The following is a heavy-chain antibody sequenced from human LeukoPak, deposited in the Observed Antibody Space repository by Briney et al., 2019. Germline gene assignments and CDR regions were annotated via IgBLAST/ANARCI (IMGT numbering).Heavy chain of an antibody. CDR2: ISGSSSYI. CDR1: GFTFSSYS. CDR3: ARRGDPDSSGSSDAFDI. J-gene: IGHJ3*02. V-gene: IGHV3-21*04. D-gene: IGHD1-26*01. Sequence: GGSLRLSCAASGFTFSSYSMNWVRQAPGKGLEWVSSISGSSSYIYYADSVKGRFTISRDNAKNSLYLQMNSLRAEDTAVYYCARRGDPDSSGSSDAFDIWGQGTMVTVSS.